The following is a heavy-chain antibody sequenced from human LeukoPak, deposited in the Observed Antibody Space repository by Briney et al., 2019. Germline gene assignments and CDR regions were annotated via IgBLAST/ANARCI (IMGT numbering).Heavy chain of an antibody. Sequence: SVKVSCKASGGTFSRYAMHWVRQAPGQGLEYMGGFIPMVGTANYAQKFQGRVTITADESTNTTYLELSSPRSEDTAVYYCATFALYNWVPSWFDSWGQGALVTVCS. V-gene: IGHV1-69*13. CDR3: ATFALYNWVPSWFDS. CDR2: FIPMVGTA. D-gene: IGHD1-20*01. J-gene: IGHJ5*01. CDR1: GGTFSRYA.